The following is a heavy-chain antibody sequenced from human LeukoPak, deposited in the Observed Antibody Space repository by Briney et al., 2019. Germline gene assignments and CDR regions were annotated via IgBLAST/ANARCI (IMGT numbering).Heavy chain of an antibody. CDR1: GGSISSSSYY. Sequence: SATLSLTCTVSGGSISSSSYYWGWIRQPPGKGLEWIGSIYYSGSTYYNPSLKSRVTISVDTSKNQFSLKLSSVTAADTAVYYCARQNYDFWSGYYTVPYNWGQGTLVTVSS. D-gene: IGHD3-3*01. J-gene: IGHJ4*02. V-gene: IGHV4-39*01. CDR3: ARQNYDFWSGYYTVPYN. CDR2: IYYSGST.